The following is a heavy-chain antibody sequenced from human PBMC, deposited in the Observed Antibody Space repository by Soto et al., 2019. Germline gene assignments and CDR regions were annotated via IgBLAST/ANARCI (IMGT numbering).Heavy chain of an antibody. CDR3: GRDETVLCFDY. D-gene: IGHD2-21*01. V-gene: IGHV4-4*07. CDR1: GGSITNYY. Sequence: QVQLQESGPGLVKPSEALSLTCTVSGGSITNYYWAWIRQPAGKGLEWIGRIYTSGSTNYNPSLKSRVTMSVDTSKNQFSLKLNSVTAADTAVYYCGRDETVLCFDYWGQGTLVTVSS. J-gene: IGHJ4*02. CDR2: IYTSGST.